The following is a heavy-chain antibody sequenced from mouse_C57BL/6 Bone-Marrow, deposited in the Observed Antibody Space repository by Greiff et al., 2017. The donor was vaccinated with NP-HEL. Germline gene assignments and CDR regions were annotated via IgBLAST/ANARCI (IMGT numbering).Heavy chain of an antibody. CDR1: GFSLTSYG. CDR2: IWSGGST. D-gene: IGHD1-1*01. V-gene: IGHV2-2*01. Sequence: VQLQQSGPGLVQPSQNLSITCTVSGFSLTSYGVHWVRQSPGKGLEWLGVIWSGGSTDYNAAFISRLNISKDNSKSQVFFKMNSLQADDTAIYYCARRGTTVERDYYAMDYWGQGTSVTVSS. J-gene: IGHJ4*01. CDR3: ARRGTTVERDYYAMDY.